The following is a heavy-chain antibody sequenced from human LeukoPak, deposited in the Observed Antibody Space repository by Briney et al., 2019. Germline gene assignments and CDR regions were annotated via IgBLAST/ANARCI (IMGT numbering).Heavy chain of an antibody. CDR1: GFTFSSYG. V-gene: IGHV3-30*02. CDR3: AKDSSGSGSYDFGDY. CDR2: IWYDGSAK. Sequence: GGSLRLSCAASGFTFSSYGMSWVRQAPGKGLEWVAFIWYDGSAKYYADSVKGRFTISRDNYKNTLYLQMNSLRDDDTAVYYCAKDSSGSGSYDFGDYWGQGILVTVSS. J-gene: IGHJ4*02. D-gene: IGHD3-10*01.